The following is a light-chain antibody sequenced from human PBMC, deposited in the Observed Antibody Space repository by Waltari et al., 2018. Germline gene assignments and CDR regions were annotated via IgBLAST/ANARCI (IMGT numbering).Light chain of an antibody. CDR3: QQPYSHFRT. J-gene: IGKJ1*01. CDR1: QSISTY. CDR2: AAS. V-gene: IGKV1-39*01. Sequence: DIQMTQSPSSLSASVGDRVTITCRARQSISTYLNWYQQKPGQAPKLLIFAASSLQSGAPSRFRGSAAGRDFTLIISSLQPEDFATYYCQQPYSHFRTFGQGPKVEIK.